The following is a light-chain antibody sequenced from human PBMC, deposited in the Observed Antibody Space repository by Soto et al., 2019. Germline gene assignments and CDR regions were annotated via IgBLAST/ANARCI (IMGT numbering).Light chain of an antibody. CDR2: AAS. J-gene: IGKJ1*01. CDR3: QESYRTPRT. Sequence: DIQMTQSPSSLSASVGDRVTITCRASQSISSYLNWYQQKPGKAPKLLIYAASSLQSGVLSRFSASGSGTDFSLTIRSLQPEDFATYYCQESYRTPRTFGQGNKVEIK. V-gene: IGKV1-39*01. CDR1: QSISSY.